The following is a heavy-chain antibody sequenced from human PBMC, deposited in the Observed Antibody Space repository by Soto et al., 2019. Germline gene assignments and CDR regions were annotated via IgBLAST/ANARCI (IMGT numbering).Heavy chain of an antibody. CDR2: VYDSGST. J-gene: IGHJ5*02. CDR3: AKWLQYGGWFDT. V-gene: IGHV4-59*01. CDR1: GSAIRNYY. D-gene: IGHD5-12*01. Sequence: QVQLLESGPRLVKSSETLSLTCTVSGSAIRNYYWFWIRQAPGKGLEWMGYVYDSGSTIYNPSLKSRVAISVDTSKTQILLNLNPVTAADTAVYYCAKWLQYGGWFDTWGQGTLVTVSS.